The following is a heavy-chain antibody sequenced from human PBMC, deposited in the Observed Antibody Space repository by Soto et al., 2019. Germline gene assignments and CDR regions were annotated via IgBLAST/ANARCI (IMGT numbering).Heavy chain of an antibody. CDR3: ARGMGRYFDL. CDR1: GDSIGNFY. J-gene: IGHJ2*01. Sequence: QVHLQESGPGLVKPSETLSLTCAISGDSIGNFYWSWIRQPAGKGLESLGRLSASGRTNYNPSLQSRVTMSLDRTKNRFSLRLTSVSAADTAVYFCARGMGRYFDLWGRGTLVTVSS. D-gene: IGHD2-8*01. V-gene: IGHV4-4*07. CDR2: LSASGRT.